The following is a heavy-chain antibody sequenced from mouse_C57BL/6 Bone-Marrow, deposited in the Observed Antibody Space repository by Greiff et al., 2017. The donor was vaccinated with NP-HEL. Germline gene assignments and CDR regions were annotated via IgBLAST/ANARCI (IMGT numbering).Heavy chain of an antibody. CDR3: AREGGSSYYWYFDV. CDR2: IDPSDSYT. V-gene: IGHV1-69*01. D-gene: IGHD1-1*01. CDR1: GYTFPSYW. Sequence: VQLQQPGAELVMPGASVKLSCKASGYTFPSYWMHWVKQRPGQGLEWIGEIDPSDSYTNYNQKFKGKSTLTVDKSSSTAYMQLSSLTSEDSAVYYCAREGGSSYYWYFDVWGTGTTVTVSS. J-gene: IGHJ1*03.